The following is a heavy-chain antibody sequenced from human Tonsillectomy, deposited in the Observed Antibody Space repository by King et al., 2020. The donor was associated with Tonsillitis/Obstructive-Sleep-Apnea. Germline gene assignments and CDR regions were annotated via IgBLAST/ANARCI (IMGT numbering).Heavy chain of an antibody. D-gene: IGHD3-3*01. V-gene: IGHV4-39*01. Sequence: QLQESGPGLVKPSETLSLTCTVSGGSVSSSIYYWGWIRQPPGKGLEWIGSIYYSGSTYYNPSLKSRVTISVDTSKNQFSLKLSSLTAADTAVYYCAGFGVVIYDDFDIWGQGTMVTVSS. J-gene: IGHJ3*02. CDR1: GGSVSSSIYY. CDR3: AGFGVVIYDDFDI. CDR2: IYYSGST.